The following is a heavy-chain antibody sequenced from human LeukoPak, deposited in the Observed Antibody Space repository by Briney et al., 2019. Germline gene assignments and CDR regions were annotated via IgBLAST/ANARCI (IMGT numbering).Heavy chain of an antibody. Sequence: GGSLRISCAASGFSFSTYGMSWVRQAPGEGLKWVSGISGSGATTFYADSVKGRFTISRDNSKNTVCLQMNSLRAEDTAVYYCAKVLTLLEWFQNDYWGQGTLATVSS. J-gene: IGHJ4*02. D-gene: IGHD3-3*01. CDR2: ISGSGATT. CDR1: GFSFSTYG. V-gene: IGHV3-23*01. CDR3: AKVLTLLEWFQNDY.